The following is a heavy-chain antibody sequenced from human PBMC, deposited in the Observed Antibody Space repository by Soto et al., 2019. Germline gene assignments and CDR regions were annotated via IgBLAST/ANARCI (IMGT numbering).Heavy chain of an antibody. Sequence: SVKVSCNASGYTFTYYYMHWVRQAPGQGLEWMGWINPSSGATSYAQNSQGSVTMTRDTSISTFYMELSRLSSDDTAIYYCTRASAVAGGSSKSLPNDYWGQGTLVTVSS. J-gene: IGHJ4*02. D-gene: IGHD6-19*01. CDR3: TRASAVAGGSSKSLPNDY. V-gene: IGHV1-2*02. CDR2: INPSSGAT. CDR1: GYTFTYYY.